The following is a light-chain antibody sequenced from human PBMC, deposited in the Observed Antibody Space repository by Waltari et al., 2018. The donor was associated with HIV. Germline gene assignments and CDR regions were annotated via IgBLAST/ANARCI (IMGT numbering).Light chain of an antibody. CDR1: QDISNY. CDR2: DAS. J-gene: IGKJ4*01. Sequence: DIQMTQSPSSLSASVGDRVTITCQASQDISNYLNWYQQKPGKAPKLLIYDASTLETGVPSRFSASGSGTHFTFTISSLQPEDIATYYCQQYDYLPNLTFGGGTKVESK. CDR3: QQYDYLPNLT. V-gene: IGKV1-33*01.